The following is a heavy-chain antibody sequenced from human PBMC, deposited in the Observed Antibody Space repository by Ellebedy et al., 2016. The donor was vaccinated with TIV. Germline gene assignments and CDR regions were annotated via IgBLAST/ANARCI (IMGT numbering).Heavy chain of an antibody. Sequence: SETLSLTXAVSGGSISSDYWSWIRQPPGKGLEWIGYIYNSGSTNYNASLKSRVTISVDTSKNQFSLKLWSVTAADTAVYYCARCDTGGIPDSWGQGTLVSVSS. V-gene: IGHV4-59*12. J-gene: IGHJ5*01. CDR3: ARCDTGGIPDS. CDR1: GGSISSDY. CDR2: IYNSGST. D-gene: IGHD2-8*02.